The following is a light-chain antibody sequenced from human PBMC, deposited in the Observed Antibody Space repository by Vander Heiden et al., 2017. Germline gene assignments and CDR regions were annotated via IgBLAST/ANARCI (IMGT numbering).Light chain of an antibody. J-gene: IGKJ2*01. CDR3: QHYNNWPPMYS. CDR1: QSVSSN. V-gene: IGKV3-15*01. CDR2: SAY. Sequence: ELVMTQSPGTLSVSPGERVTLSCRASQSVSSNLAWYQQKPGQAPRLLIHSAYNRATGIPARFSGSGSGTEFTLTISSLQSEDFAVYYCQHYNNWPPMYSFGQGTKLEIK.